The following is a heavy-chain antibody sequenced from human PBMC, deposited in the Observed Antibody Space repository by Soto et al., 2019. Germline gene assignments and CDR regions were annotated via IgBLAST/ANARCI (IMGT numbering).Heavy chain of an antibody. D-gene: IGHD6-19*01. CDR2: ISPSGDAT. CDR3: ARDWRYSSGLDY. V-gene: IGHV1-46*02. J-gene: IGHJ4*02. Sequence: ASVKVSCKASGFTFNTYFVHWLRQAPGQGLEWLGIISPSGDATSYAEKFKGRVTVTKDTSTTTVYMELSSLRPEDTAVYYCARDWRYSSGLDYWGQGTLVTVSS. CDR1: GFTFNTYF.